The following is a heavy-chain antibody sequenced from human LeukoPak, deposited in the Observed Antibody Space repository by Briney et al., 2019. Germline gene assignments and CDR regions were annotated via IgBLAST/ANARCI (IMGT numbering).Heavy chain of an antibody. CDR1: GFTFSDYY. D-gene: IGHD3-3*01. J-gene: IGHJ4*02. V-gene: IGHV3-11*01. CDR3: ARVPRSYDFWSGYYTGEYYFDY. CDR2: ISSSGSTI. Sequence: GGSLRLSCAASGFTFSDYYMSWIRQAPGKGLEWVSYISSSGSTIYYADSVKGRFTISRDNAKNSLYLQMNSLRAEDTAVYYCARVPRSYDFWSGYYTGEYYFDYWGQGTLVTVSS.